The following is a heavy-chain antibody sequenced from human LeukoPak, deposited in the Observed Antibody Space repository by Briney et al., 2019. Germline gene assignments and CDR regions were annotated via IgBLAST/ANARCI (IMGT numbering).Heavy chain of an antibody. CDR2: INPRNGGT. D-gene: IGHD6-25*01. V-gene: IGHV1-2*02. CDR3: VVSIQAAAIPAFDS. CDR1: GYNFAHN. J-gene: IGHJ4*02. Sequence: ASVKVSCKASGYNFAHNIHWVRQAPGQGHEFMGWINPRNGGTKYAQNFQGRVTMTRDTSISTVYMELSSLGSDDTAVYYCVVSIQAAAIPAFDSWGQGTLVTVSS.